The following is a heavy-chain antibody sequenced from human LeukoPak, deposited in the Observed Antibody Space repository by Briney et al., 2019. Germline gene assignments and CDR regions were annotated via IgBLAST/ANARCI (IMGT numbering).Heavy chain of an antibody. V-gene: IGHV4-4*07. CDR1: GGSISSYY. CDR2: IYTSGST. Sequence: SETLSLTCTVSGGSISSYYWSWIRQPAGKGLEWIGRIYTSGSTNYNPSLKSRVTMSVDTSKNQFSLKLSSVTAADTAVYYCAREWGIAVAGTPFDYWGQGTLVTVSS. J-gene: IGHJ4*02. CDR3: AREWGIAVAGTPFDY. D-gene: IGHD6-19*01.